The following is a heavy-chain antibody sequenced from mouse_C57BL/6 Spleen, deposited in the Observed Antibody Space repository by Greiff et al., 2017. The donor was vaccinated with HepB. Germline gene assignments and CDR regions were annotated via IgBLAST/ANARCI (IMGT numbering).Heavy chain of an antibody. CDR3: ARAYGSSHPYAMDY. V-gene: IGHV3-6*01. J-gene: IGHJ4*01. CDR1: GYSITSGYY. D-gene: IGHD1-1*01. Sequence: EVQRVESGPGLVKPSQSLSLTCSVTGYSITSGYYWNWIRQFPGNKLEWMGYISYDGSNNYNPSLKNRISITRDTSKNQFFLKLNSVTTEDTATYYCARAYGSSHPYAMDYWGQGTSVTVSS. CDR2: ISYDGSN.